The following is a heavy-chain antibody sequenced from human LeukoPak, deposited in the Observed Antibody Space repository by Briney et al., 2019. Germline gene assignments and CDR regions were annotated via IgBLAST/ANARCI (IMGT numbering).Heavy chain of an antibody. V-gene: IGHV3-23*01. Sequence: GGSLRLSCAASGFTFSSYAMSWVRQAPGKGLQWVSGISSSGDSTYYADSVKGRFTISRDTSKNALYLQMNSLRAEDRAVYYCAKGRHGYIFYFDYWGQGTVVTVSS. J-gene: IGHJ4*02. D-gene: IGHD5-18*01. CDR1: GFTFSSYA. CDR2: ISSSGDST. CDR3: AKGRHGYIFYFDY.